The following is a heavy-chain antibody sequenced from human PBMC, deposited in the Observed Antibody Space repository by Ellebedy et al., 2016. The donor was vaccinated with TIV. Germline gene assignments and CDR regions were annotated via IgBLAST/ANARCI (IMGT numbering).Heavy chain of an antibody. CDR2: IYSGGAT. CDR3: MRRWS. V-gene: IGHV3-66*04. J-gene: IGHJ4*02. D-gene: IGHD2-15*01. Sequence: LSLTCASSAFAVGNNYMAWVRQAPGKGLEWVSLIYSGGATHYADSVKGRFTISRDSSKNTLYLQRNSLRAEDKAVYYCMRRWSWGQGTLVTVSS. CDR1: AFAVGNNY.